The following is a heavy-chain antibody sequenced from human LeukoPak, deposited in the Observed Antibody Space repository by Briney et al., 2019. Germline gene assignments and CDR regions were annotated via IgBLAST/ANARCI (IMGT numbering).Heavy chain of an antibody. CDR3: ARGRGPWNDVWFDY. CDR2: INPNSGGT. D-gene: IGHD1-1*01. V-gene: IGHV1-2*02. J-gene: IGHJ4*02. CDR1: GYTFTGYY. Sequence: GASVKVSCKASGYTFTGYYMHWVRQAPGQGLEWMGWINPNSGGTDYAQKFQGRVTMTRDTSISTAYMELSRLRSDDTAVYYCARGRGPWNDVWFDYWGQGTLVTVSS.